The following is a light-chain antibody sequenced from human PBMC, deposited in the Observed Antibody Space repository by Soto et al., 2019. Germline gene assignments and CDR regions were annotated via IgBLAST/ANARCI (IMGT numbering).Light chain of an antibody. Sequence: DIQMTQSPSSLSASVGDRVIITCRASQSISSYLNWYQQKPGKAPNLLIYAASSLQSGVPSRFSGSGSGTDFTLTISSLQPDDFATYYCQQSDSTRYTFGQGTKLEIK. CDR3: QQSDSTRYT. V-gene: IGKV1-39*01. J-gene: IGKJ2*01. CDR1: QSISSY. CDR2: AAS.